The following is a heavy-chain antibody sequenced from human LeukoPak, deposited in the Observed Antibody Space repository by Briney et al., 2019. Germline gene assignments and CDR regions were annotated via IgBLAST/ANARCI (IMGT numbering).Heavy chain of an antibody. V-gene: IGHV3-7*01. CDR1: GFTFSSYW. Sequence: GGSLRLSCAASGFTFSSYWMSWVRQAPGKGLEWVANIKQDGSEKYYVDSVKGRFIISRDNAKNSLYLQMNSLRAEDTAVYYCARVRAGGSGMIDCWGQGILVIVSS. D-gene: IGHD3-10*01. J-gene: IGHJ4*02. CDR3: ARVRAGGSGMIDC. CDR2: IKQDGSEK.